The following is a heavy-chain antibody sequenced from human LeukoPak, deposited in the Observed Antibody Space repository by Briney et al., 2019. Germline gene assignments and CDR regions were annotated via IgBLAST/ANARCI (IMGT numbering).Heavy chain of an antibody. V-gene: IGHV3-33*08. CDR1: GFTFSSYA. CDR3: ARGPALGVRGAHLDY. CDR2: IWYDGNTK. J-gene: IGHJ4*02. Sequence: PGGSLRLSCAASGFTFSSYAMHWVRQAPGKGLDWVAVIWYDGNTKYYADPVKGRFTISRDNSKNTLLLEMNTLRAEDTAVYYCARGPALGVRGAHLDYWGQGILVTVSS. D-gene: IGHD3-10*01.